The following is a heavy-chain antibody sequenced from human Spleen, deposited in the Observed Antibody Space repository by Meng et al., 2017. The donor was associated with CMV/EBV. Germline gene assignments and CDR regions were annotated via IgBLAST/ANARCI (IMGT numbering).Heavy chain of an antibody. J-gene: IGHJ4*02. CDR3: VVYCSSTSCPFDF. V-gene: IGHV4-31*03. D-gene: IGHD2-2*01. CDR2: IYYSGST. CDR1: DGSVSSDTYY. Sequence: SETLSLTCTVSDGSVSSDTYYWSWIRQYPGKGLEWIGYIYYSGSTYYNPSLKSRVTISIDTSKNQFSLKLSSVTAADTAVYYCVVYCSSTSCPFDFWGQGILVTVSS.